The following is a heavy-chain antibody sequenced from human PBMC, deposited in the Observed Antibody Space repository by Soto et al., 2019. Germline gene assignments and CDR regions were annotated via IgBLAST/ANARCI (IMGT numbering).Heavy chain of an antibody. CDR3: AHRPVWSPYDFCNAWNWLDP. D-gene: IGHD3-3*01. Sequence: QITLKESGPTLVKPTQTLTLTCTFSGFSLSTSGVGVGWVRQPPGEALEWLALIYWDDDKRYSPSLKTRLTITTDTSRNQVALTMPNLDPVDTATYSCAHRPVWSPYDFCNAWNWLDPWGQGTLVTVSS. V-gene: IGHV2-5*02. CDR1: GFSLSTSGVG. CDR2: IYWDDDK. J-gene: IGHJ5*02.